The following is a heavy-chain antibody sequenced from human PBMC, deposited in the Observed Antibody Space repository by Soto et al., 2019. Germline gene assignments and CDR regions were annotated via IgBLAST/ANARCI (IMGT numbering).Heavy chain of an antibody. CDR1: GGSISSGDYY. D-gene: IGHD3-10*01. J-gene: IGHJ6*02. Sequence: LSLTCTVSGGSISSGDYYWSWIRQPPGKGLEWIGYIYYSGSTNYNPSLKSRVTMSVDTPKNQFSLKLSSVTAADTAVYYCARRGYGPGFPYYYGMDVWGQGTTVTVSS. CDR3: ARRGYGPGFPYYYGMDV. V-gene: IGHV4-30-4*01. CDR2: IYYSGST.